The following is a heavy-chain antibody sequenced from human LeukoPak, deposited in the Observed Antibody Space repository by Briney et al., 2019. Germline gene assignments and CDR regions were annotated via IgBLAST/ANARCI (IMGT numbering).Heavy chain of an antibody. D-gene: IGHD3-22*01. CDR2: ISGSGGST. V-gene: IGHV3-23*01. CDR1: GFTLSSYW. CDR3: AKSSYYDASGYYREYYFDS. Sequence: GGSLRLSCAASGFTLSSYWLSWVRQAPGKGLEWVSSISGSGGSTHYVDSVKGRFTISRDKTKNTLYLQMNSLRAEDTAVYYCAKSSYYDASGYYREYYFDSWGQGTLVTVSS. J-gene: IGHJ4*02.